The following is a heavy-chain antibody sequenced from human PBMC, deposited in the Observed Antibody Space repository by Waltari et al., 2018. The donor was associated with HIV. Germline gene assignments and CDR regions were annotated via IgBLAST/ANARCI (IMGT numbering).Heavy chain of an antibody. Sequence: QVQLVQSGAEVKKPGASVTVSCKASGYTFTNSDINWVRQATGQGLEWMGWMNPNSCNTGYAQKFQGRVTMTRNTSISTAYMELSSLRSEDTAVYYCARGYSYDRSGEAFDIWGQGTMVTVSS. V-gene: IGHV1-8*01. D-gene: IGHD3-22*01. CDR1: GYTFTNSD. CDR3: ARGYSYDRSGEAFDI. J-gene: IGHJ3*02. CDR2: MNPNSCNT.